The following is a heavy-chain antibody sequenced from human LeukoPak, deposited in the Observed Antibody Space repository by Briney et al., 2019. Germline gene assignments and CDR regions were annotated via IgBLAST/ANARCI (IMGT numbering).Heavy chain of an antibody. CDR3: ARDLTRYSGGATAVRVGY. CDR2: INPNSGGT. V-gene: IGHV1-2*02. Sequence: GASVKVSCKASGYTFTGYYMHWVRQAPGQGLEWMGWINPNSGGTNYAQKFQGRVTMTRDTSISTAYMELSRLRSDDTAVYYCARDLTRYSGGATAVRVGYWGQGTLVTVSS. J-gene: IGHJ4*02. D-gene: IGHD1-26*01. CDR1: GYTFTGYY.